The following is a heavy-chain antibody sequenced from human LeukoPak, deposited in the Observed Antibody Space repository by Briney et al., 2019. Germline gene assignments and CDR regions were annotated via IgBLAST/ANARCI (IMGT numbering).Heavy chain of an antibody. V-gene: IGHV4-4*02. Sequence: SGTLSLTCAVSGGSVTNDNGWSWVRQPPGKGLEWIGEIHHSGNTNYNPSLRSRVTISVDKSKNQFSLRLTSVTAADTAVYYCATGSPQNPWGRGTLVTVSS. CDR3: ATGSPQNP. CDR1: GGSVTNDNG. D-gene: IGHD1-14*01. CDR2: IHHSGNT. J-gene: IGHJ5*02.